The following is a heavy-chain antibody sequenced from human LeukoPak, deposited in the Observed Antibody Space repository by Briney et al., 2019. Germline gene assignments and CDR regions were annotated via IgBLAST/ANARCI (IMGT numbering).Heavy chain of an antibody. V-gene: IGHV3-33*01. D-gene: IGHD2-15*01. CDR1: GFTFSSYG. J-gene: IGHJ4*02. CDR3: ARAGYCSGGSCYGSDY. CDR2: IWYDGSIQ. Sequence: GGSLRLSCAASGFTFSSYGMHWVRQAPGKGLEWVAAIWYDGSIQYYADSVKGRFTISRDNSKNTLYLQMDSLRAEDTAVYYCARAGYCSGGSCYGSDYWGQGNLVSVSS.